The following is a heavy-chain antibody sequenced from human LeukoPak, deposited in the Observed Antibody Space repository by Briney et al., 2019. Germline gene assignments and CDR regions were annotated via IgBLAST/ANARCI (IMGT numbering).Heavy chain of an antibody. CDR2: VSGSGGST. Sequence: GGSLRLSCTASGFTFSSYAMSWVRQAPGKGLEWVSAVSGSGGSTYYADSVKGRFTISRDNSKNTLYLQMNSLRAEDTAVYYCAKGQIHYYDSSGYYHDAFDIWGQGTMVTVSS. CDR3: AKGQIHYYDSSGYYHDAFDI. J-gene: IGHJ3*02. D-gene: IGHD3-22*01. CDR1: GFTFSSYA. V-gene: IGHV3-23*01.